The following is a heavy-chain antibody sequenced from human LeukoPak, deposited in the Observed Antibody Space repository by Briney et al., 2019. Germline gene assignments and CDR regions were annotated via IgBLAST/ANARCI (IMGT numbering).Heavy chain of an antibody. D-gene: IGHD3-22*01. CDR1: GFTFSSYA. Sequence: GGSLRLSCAASGFTFSSYAMHWVRQAPGKGLEWVAVISYDGSNKYYADSVKGRFTISRDNSKNTLYLQMNSLRAEDTAVYYCAGASMREVIVVAGYWGQGTLVTVSS. V-gene: IGHV3-30*01. CDR2: ISYDGSNK. J-gene: IGHJ4*02. CDR3: AGASMREVIVVAGY.